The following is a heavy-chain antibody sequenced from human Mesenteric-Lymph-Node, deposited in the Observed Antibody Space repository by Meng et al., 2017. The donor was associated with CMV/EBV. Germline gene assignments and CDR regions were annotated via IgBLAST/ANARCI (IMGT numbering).Heavy chain of an antibody. CDR2: ISPSGGST. D-gene: IGHD2-2*02. Sequence: GGSLRLSCAASGFPFSRSVMTWVRQAPGKGLEWVSNISPSGGSTYYADSVKGRFTISRDNSKNTLYLQMNSLRAEDTAVYYCAKDRRQVVPAAINWFDPWGQGTLVTVSS. V-gene: IGHV3-23*01. CDR3: AKDRRQVVPAAINWFDP. CDR1: GFPFSRSV. J-gene: IGHJ5*02.